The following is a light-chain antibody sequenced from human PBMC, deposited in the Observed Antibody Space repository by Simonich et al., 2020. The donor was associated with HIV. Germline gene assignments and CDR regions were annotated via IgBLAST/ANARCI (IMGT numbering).Light chain of an antibody. CDR2: EVT. J-gene: IGLJ3*02. CDR3: SSYAGSNNWV. Sequence: QSALTQPPSASGSPGQSVTISCTGTSSDVGAYNYVSWYQQHPGKAPQLMIYEVTQRPSGVPDRFSGSKSGNTASLTVSGLRAEDEADYYCSSYAGSNNWVFGGGTKLTVL. CDR1: SSDVGAYNY. V-gene: IGLV2-8*01.